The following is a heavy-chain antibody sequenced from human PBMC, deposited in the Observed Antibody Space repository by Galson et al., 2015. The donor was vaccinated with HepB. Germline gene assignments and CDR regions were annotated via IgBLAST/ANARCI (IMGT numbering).Heavy chain of an antibody. CDR1: GFAFSSYA. V-gene: IGHV3-30*04. D-gene: IGHD4-17*01. CDR3: ARDWAMTTVTHAGY. J-gene: IGHJ4*02. Sequence: SLRLSCAASGFAFSSYAMHWVRQAPGKGLEWVAVISHDGSNKYYADSVKGRFTISRDNSKNTLYLQMNSLRAEDTAVYYCARDWAMTTVTHAGYWGQGTLVTVSS. CDR2: ISHDGSNK.